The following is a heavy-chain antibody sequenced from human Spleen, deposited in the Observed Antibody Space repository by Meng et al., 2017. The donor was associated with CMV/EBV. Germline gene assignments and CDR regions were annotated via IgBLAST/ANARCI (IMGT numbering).Heavy chain of an antibody. J-gene: IGHJ6*02. D-gene: IGHD4-11*01. V-gene: IGHV3-11*04. CDR3: ARDFGNYNYYYYSLNV. Sequence: GGSLRLSCAASGFTFSDYYMSWIRQAPGKGLEWVSYISNSGTTIYYADSVKGRFTISRDDAKNSLYLQMNSLRAEDTAVYYCARDFGNYNYYYYSLNVWGQGTTVTVSS. CDR2: ISNSGTTI. CDR1: GFTFSDYY.